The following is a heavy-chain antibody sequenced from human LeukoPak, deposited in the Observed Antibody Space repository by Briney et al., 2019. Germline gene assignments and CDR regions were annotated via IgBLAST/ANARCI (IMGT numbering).Heavy chain of an antibody. CDR3: AGGSSWYRGIDY. D-gene: IGHD6-13*01. CDR2: ISTNGGST. CDR1: GFTFSSYA. Sequence: PGGSLRLSCAASGFTFSSYAMYWVRQAPGKGLEYVSAISTNGGSTYYANSVEGRFTISRDNSKNTLYLQMGSLRAEDMAVYYCAGGSSWYRGIDYWGQGTLVTVSS. V-gene: IGHV3-64*01. J-gene: IGHJ4*02.